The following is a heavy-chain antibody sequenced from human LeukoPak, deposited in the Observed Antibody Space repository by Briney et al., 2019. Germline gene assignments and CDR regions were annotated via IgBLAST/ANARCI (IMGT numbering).Heavy chain of an antibody. V-gene: IGHV1-3*04. CDR1: GYTFTRYA. D-gene: IGHD2-21*02. CDR2: INTGNGNT. J-gene: IGHJ4*02. CDR3: ARVSFYCGGDCYSRSYFDY. Sequence: ASVKVSCKASGYTFTRYAMHWVRQAPGQSLDWMGWINTGNGNTKYSPKFQGRVTITADESTSTAYMELSSLRSEDTAVYYCARVSFYCGGDCYSRSYFDYWGQGTLVTVSS.